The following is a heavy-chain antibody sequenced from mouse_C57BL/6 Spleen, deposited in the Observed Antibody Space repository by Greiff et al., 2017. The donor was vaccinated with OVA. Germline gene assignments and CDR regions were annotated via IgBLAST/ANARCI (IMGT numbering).Heavy chain of an antibody. D-gene: IGHD1-1*01. J-gene: IGHJ1*03. CDR3: AHYYGSSPWYFDV. Sequence: EVKLVESGAELVKPGASVKLSCTASGFNIKDYYMHWVKQRTEQGLEWIGRIDPEDGETKYAPKFQGKATITADTSSNTAYLQLSSLTSEDTAVYYCAHYYGSSPWYFDVWGTGTTVTVSS. CDR1: GFNIKDYY. V-gene: IGHV14-2*01. CDR2: IDPEDGET.